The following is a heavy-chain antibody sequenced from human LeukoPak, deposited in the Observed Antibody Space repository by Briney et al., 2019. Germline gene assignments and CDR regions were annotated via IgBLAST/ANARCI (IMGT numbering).Heavy chain of an antibody. CDR2: IYYSKNT. CDR3: VSPRGFSYGYFDY. CDR1: GVSISSSSFY. V-gene: IGHV4-39*01. Sequence: SETLSLTCTVSGVSISSSSFYWGWIRQPPGKGLEWIGSIYYSKNTYYNPSLKSRVTISADTSNNQFSLTLGSVSATDTAVYYCVSPRGFSYGYFDYWGQGTLVTVSS. J-gene: IGHJ4*02. D-gene: IGHD5-18*01.